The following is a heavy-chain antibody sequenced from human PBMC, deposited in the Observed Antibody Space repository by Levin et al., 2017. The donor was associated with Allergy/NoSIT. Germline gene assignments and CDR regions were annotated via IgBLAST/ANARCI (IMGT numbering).Heavy chain of an antibody. CDR1: GGSISSGGYY. J-gene: IGHJ6*03. D-gene: IGHD5-12*01. CDR2: IYYSGST. Sequence: SETLSLTCTVSGGSISSGGYYWSWIRQHPGKGLEWIGYIYYSGSTYYNPSLKSRVTISVDTSKNQFSLKLSSVTAADTAVYYCAREVRDRWLRFYYYYMDVWGKGTTVTVSS. V-gene: IGHV4-31*03. CDR3: AREVRDRWLRFYYYYMDV.